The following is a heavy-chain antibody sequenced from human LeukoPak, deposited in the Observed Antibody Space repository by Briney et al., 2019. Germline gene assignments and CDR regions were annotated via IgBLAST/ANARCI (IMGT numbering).Heavy chain of an antibody. V-gene: IGHV4-59*01. J-gene: IGHJ4*02. D-gene: IGHD2-15*01. CDR2: IYYSGST. Sequence: SETLSLTCTVSGGSISSYYWSWIRQPPGKGLEWIGYIYYSGSTNYNPSLKGRVTIAVDTSKKQFSLKLSSVTAADTAVYYCARDPRNCSGGSCHPGGFDYWGQGTLVTVSS. CDR3: ARDPRNCSGGSCHPGGFDY. CDR1: GGSISSYY.